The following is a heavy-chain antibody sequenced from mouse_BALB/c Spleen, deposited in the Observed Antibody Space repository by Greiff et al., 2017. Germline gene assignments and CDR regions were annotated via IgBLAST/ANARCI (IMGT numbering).Heavy chain of an antibody. CDR1: GFTFSSLG. CDR3: ARNYGSSSYAMDY. J-gene: IGHJ4*01. Sequence: EVKLVESGGGLVQPGGSRKLSCAASGFTFSSLGMHWVRQAPEKGLEWVAYISSGSSTIYYADTVKGRFTISRDNPKNTLFLQMTSLRSEDTAMYYCARNYGSSSYAMDYWGQGTSVTVSS. D-gene: IGHD1-1*01. V-gene: IGHV5-17*02. CDR2: ISSGSSTI.